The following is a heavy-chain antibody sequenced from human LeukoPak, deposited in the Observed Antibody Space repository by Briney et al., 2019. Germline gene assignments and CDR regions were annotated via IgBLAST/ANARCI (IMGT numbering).Heavy chain of an antibody. CDR3: AREVIAAAGKDYYYYMDV. CDR2: IWYDGSNK. CDR1: GFTFSSYG. D-gene: IGHD6-13*01. J-gene: IGHJ6*03. Sequence: GGSLRLSCAASGFTFSSYGMHWVRQAPGKGLEWVAVIWYDGSNKYYADSVKGRFTISRDNSKNTLYLQKNSLRAEDTAVYYCAREVIAAAGKDYYYYMDVWGKGTTVTVSS. V-gene: IGHV3-33*01.